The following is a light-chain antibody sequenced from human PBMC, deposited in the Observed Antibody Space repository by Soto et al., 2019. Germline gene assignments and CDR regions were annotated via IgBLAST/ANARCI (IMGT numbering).Light chain of an antibody. V-gene: IGLV1-47*01. CDR3: ATWDDSLNGFYV. J-gene: IGLJ1*01. Sequence: QSVLAQPPSASGTPGQGVTISCSVSTSNNGSNYVYWYQQLPGTAPKLLIYRNNQRPSGVPARFSGSKSGTSASLAISGLRSDDEADYFCATWDDSLNGFYVFGTGTKVTLL. CDR1: TSNNGSNY. CDR2: RNN.